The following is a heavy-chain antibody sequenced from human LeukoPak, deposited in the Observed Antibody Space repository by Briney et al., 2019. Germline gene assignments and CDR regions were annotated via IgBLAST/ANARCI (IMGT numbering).Heavy chain of an antibody. D-gene: IGHD3-10*01. V-gene: IGHV3-9*03. CDR3: AKDYVVRGAFIDAFDI. CDR2: ISWNSGSI. J-gene: IGHJ3*02. Sequence: GGSLRLSCAASGFTFDDYAMHWVRQAPGKGLEWVSGISWNSGSIGYADSVKGRFTISRDNAKNSLYLQMNSLRAEDMALYYCAKDYVVRGAFIDAFDIWGQGTMVTVSS. CDR1: GFTFDDYA.